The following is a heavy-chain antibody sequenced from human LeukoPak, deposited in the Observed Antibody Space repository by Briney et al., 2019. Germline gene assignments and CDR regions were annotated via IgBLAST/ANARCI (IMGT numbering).Heavy chain of an antibody. Sequence: GESLKISWKGSGYSFTCYWIGWVRQMPGKGVGWVGIIYPGDSDTRYSPSFQGQVTISADKSISTAYLQWSSLKASDTAMYYCARPGYSSSWYYFDYWGQGTLVTVSS. J-gene: IGHJ4*02. D-gene: IGHD6-13*01. CDR1: GYSFTCYW. CDR2: IYPGDSDT. V-gene: IGHV5-51*01. CDR3: ARPGYSSSWYYFDY.